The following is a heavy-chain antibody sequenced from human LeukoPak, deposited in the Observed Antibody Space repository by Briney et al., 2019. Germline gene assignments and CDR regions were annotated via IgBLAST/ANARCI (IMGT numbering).Heavy chain of an antibody. D-gene: IGHD1-7*01. CDR1: TDSTNTYY. V-gene: IGHV4-59*01. J-gene: IGHJ4*02. CDR3: VRLRWELLAPYFDH. Sequence: SETLSLTCSVSTDSTNTYYWSRIRQSPGKGLEWIGHIYHSGSTDYNPSFKSRVTISIDMSKKEFSLKLTSVTVADTAMYYCVRLRWELLAPYFDHWGQGASVIVSS. CDR2: IYHSGST.